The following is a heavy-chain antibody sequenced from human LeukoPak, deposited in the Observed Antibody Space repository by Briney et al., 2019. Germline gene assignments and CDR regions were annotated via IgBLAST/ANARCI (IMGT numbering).Heavy chain of an antibody. V-gene: IGHV1-58*01. J-gene: IGHJ4*02. CDR1: GFTFTSSA. D-gene: IGHD3-22*01. CDR3: AADQYYYDSSGYSYYFDY. CDR2: IVVGSGNT. Sequence: GAPVKVSCKASGFTFTSSAVQWVRQARGQRLEWIGWIVVGSGNTNYAQKFQERVTINRDMSTSTAYMELSSLRSEDTAVYYCAADQYYYDSSGYSYYFDYWGQGTLVSVSS.